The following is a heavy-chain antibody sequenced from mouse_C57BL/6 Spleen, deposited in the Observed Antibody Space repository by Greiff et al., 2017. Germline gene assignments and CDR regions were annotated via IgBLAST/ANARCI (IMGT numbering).Heavy chain of an antibody. V-gene: IGHV5-17*01. CDR1: GFTFSDYG. D-gene: IGHD3-3*01. J-gene: IGHJ4*01. Sequence: EVMLVESGGGLVKPGGSLKLSCAASGFTFSDYGMHWVRQAPEKGLEWVAYISSGSSTIYYADTVKGRFTISRDNAKNTLFLQMTSLRSEDTAMYYCARARDYAMDYWGQGTSVTVSS. CDR2: ISSGSSTI. CDR3: ARARDYAMDY.